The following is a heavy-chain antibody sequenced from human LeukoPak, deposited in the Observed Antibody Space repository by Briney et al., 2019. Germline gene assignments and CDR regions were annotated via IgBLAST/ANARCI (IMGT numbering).Heavy chain of an antibody. CDR1: RFKFNDYY. D-gene: IGHD3-10*01. J-gene: IGHJ4*02. CDR2: IKPDGSEI. Sequence: PGGSLRLSCVASRFKFNDYYMGWIRQAPGKGLEWVANIKPDGSEIYYVDSVKGRFTISRDNAKNSLYLQMNSLRVEDTAVYYCAKVAKYYYGSETYYFFEHWGQGTPVTASS. V-gene: IGHV3-7*01. CDR3: AKVAKYYYGSETYYFFEH.